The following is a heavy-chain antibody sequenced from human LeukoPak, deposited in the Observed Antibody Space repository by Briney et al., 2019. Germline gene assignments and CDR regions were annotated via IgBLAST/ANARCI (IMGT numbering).Heavy chain of an antibody. V-gene: IGHV1-69*13. CDR2: IIPIFGTA. CDR3: ASSSSSHYYFDY. J-gene: IGHJ4*02. CDR1: GGTFSSCA. D-gene: IGHD6-6*01. Sequence: GASVKVSCKASGGTFSSCAISWVRQAPGQGREWMGGIIPIFGTANYAQKFQGRVTITADESTSTAYMELSSLRSEDTAVYYCASSSSSHYYFDYWRQGTLDTVSS.